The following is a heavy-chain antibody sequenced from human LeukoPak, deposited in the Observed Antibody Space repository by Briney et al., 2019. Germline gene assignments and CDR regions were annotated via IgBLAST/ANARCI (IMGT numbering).Heavy chain of an antibody. D-gene: IGHD3-3*01. CDR1: GFTFSSYA. CDR2: ISGSGGST. CDR3: AKAGYDFWSGSLDY. J-gene: IGHJ4*02. Sequence: GGSLRLSCAASGFTFSSYAMSWVRQAPGKGLEWVSAISGSGGSTYYADSVKGRFTISRDNSKNTLYLQMNSLRAEDTAVYYCAKAGYDFWSGSLDYWGQGTLVTVSS. V-gene: IGHV3-23*01.